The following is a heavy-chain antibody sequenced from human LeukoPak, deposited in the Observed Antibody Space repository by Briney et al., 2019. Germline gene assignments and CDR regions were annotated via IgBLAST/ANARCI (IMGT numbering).Heavy chain of an antibody. CDR1: GFTFSNYG. V-gene: IGHV3-30*12. D-gene: IGHD4-11*01. CDR2: IRYVGSDK. Sequence: GGSLRLSCAASGFTFSNYGMHWVRQAPGKGLEWVAVIRYVGSDKYYADSVKGRFTVSRDNSQNTMYLQMNSLRAEDTAMYYCARGLPPVMKYYFDYWGQGTLVTVSS. J-gene: IGHJ4*02. CDR3: ARGLPPVMKYYFDY.